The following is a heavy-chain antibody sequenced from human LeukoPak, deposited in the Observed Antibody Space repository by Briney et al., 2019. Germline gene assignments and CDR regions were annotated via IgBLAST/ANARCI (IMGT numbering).Heavy chain of an antibody. CDR2: FDPEDGET. V-gene: IGHV1-24*01. Sequence: ASVKVSCKVSGYTLTELSMHWVRQAPGKGLEWMGGFDPEDGETIYAQKFQGRVTMTEATSTDTAYMELSSLRSEDTAVYYCATYSGSYRGFDYWGQGTLVTVSS. J-gene: IGHJ4*02. D-gene: IGHD1-26*01. CDR3: ATYSGSYRGFDY. CDR1: GYTLTELS.